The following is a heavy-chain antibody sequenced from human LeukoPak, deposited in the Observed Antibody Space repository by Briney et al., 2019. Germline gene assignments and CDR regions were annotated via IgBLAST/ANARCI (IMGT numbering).Heavy chain of an antibody. Sequence: GGSLRLSCAASGFTFSSYAMSWVRQAPGKGLEWVSAISGSGGSTYYADSVKGRFTISRDNSKNTLYLRMNSLRAEDTAVYYCAKDPRGGGGSYGEVDYWGQGTLVTVSS. CDR3: AKDPRGGGGSYGEVDY. CDR1: GFTFSSYA. D-gene: IGHD1-26*01. CDR2: ISGSGGST. J-gene: IGHJ4*02. V-gene: IGHV3-23*01.